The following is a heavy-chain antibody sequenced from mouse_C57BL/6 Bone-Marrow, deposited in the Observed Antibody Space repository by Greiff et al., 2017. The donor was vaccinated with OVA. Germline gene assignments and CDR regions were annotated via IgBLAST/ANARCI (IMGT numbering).Heavy chain of an antibody. J-gene: IGHJ1*03. CDR1: GYTFTSYW. Sequence: QVQLQQPGAELVMPGASVKLSCKASGYTFTSYWMHWVKQRPGQGLEWIGEIDPSDSYTNYNQKFKGKSTLTVDNSSRTAYMQLSSLTSEDSAVYYCARDGDWYFDVWGTGTTVTVSS. CDR2: IDPSDSYT. V-gene: IGHV1-69*01. CDR3: ARDGDWYFDV.